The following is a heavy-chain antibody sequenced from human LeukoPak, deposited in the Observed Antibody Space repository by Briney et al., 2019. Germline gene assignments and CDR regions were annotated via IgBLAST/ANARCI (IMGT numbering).Heavy chain of an antibody. J-gene: IGHJ4*02. CDR2: IYTGGTT. D-gene: IGHD2-8*02. CDR1: GGSISSGSYY. Sequence: PSQTLSLTCTVSGGSISSGSYYWSWIRQPAGKGLEWIGRIYTGGTTNYNPSLKSRVTISVDTSKNQFSLKLSSVTAADTAVYYCARGYWFYFDYWGQGTLVTVSS. V-gene: IGHV4-61*02. CDR3: ARGYWFYFDY.